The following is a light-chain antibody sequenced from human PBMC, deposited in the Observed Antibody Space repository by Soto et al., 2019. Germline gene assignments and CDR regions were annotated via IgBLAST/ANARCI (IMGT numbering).Light chain of an antibody. V-gene: IGKV3-15*01. Sequence: EIVMTQSTATLAGSPGETVTLSCRASQSLSDNLAWYQQKPGQAPRLLIFRASTRATGCPARFSGRGSGTEFTLTISGLQSADFTVYYCQQYSKWPPWTFGPGTKVEIK. CDR3: QQYSKWPPWT. J-gene: IGKJ1*01. CDR2: RAS. CDR1: QSLSDN.